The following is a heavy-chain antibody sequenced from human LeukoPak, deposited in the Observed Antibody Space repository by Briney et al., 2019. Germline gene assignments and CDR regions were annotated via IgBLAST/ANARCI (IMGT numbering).Heavy chain of an antibody. CDR3: ARAYYFDSSGYDDAFDI. J-gene: IGHJ3*02. CDR2: ISYSGST. V-gene: IGHV4-59*01. D-gene: IGHD3-22*01. CDR1: GGSISNYY. Sequence: PSETLSLTCTVSGGSISNYYWTWIRQPPGKGLEWIGFISYSGSTSYNPSLKSRVTISLDTSKNQFSLELSSVTAADTAVYYCARAYYFDSSGYDDAFDIWGQGTMVTVSS.